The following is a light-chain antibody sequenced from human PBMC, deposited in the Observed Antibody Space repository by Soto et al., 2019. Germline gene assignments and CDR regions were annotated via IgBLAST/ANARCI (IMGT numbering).Light chain of an antibody. CDR1: QNIGSS. CDR2: TTS. Sequence: DIPMTQSPSAMSASVGDRVTITCRASQNIGSSLAWFQQKPGKVPKRLIHTTSTLESGVPSRFSGSGSVTEFTLTISSLQPEDFATYYCLQHDSYQRTFGPGTKVDIK. CDR3: LQHDSYQRT. J-gene: IGKJ3*01. V-gene: IGKV1-17*03.